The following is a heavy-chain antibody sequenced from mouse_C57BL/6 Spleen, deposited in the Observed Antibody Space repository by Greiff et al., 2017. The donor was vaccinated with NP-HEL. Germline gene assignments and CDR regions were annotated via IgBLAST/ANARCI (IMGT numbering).Heavy chain of an antibody. D-gene: IGHD1-1*01. Sequence: VQLQQPGAELVRPGSSVKLSCKASGYTFTSYWMAWVKQRPGQGLEWIGNIYPSDSETHYNQKFKDKATLTVDKSSSTAYMQLSSLTSEDSAVYYCARWGYGSSPYYFDYWGQGTTLTVSS. V-gene: IGHV1-61*01. CDR2: IYPSDSET. CDR3: ARWGYGSSPYYFDY. CDR1: GYTFTSYW. J-gene: IGHJ2*01.